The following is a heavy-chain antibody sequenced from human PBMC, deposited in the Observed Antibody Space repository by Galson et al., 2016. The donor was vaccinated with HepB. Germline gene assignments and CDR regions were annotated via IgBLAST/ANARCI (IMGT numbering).Heavy chain of an antibody. CDR3: ARGKRPRQWLITKWFDP. Sequence: ETLSLTCSVYGGSLSNNFWSWLRQPPGKGLEWIGEIHHTGDTNHNSSLKSRVTMSVDTSKNQFSLKLNSVTAAHTAVYYCARGKRPRQWLITKWFDPWGQGTPVTVSA. J-gene: IGHJ5*02. D-gene: IGHD6-19*01. V-gene: IGHV4-34*01. CDR1: GGSLSNNF. CDR2: IHHTGDT.